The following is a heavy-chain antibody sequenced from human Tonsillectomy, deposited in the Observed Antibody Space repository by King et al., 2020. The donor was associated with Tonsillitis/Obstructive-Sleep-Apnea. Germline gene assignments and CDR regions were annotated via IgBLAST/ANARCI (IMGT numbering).Heavy chain of an antibody. Sequence: VQLVESGGGAVQPGRSLRLSCAASGFTFNNYGMHWVRQAPGKGLEWVAVISYDGKYKNYADSVKGRFTISRDNSKNTLYLQMISLRAEDTAVYYCAKALEYYYESSAFDYWGQGALVTVSS. J-gene: IGHJ4*02. D-gene: IGHD3-22*01. CDR2: ISYDGKYK. CDR3: AKALEYYYESSAFDY. CDR1: GFTFNNYG. V-gene: IGHV3-30*18.